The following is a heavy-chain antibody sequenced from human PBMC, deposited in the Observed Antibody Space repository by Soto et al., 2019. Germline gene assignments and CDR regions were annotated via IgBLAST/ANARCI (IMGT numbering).Heavy chain of an antibody. Sequence: QVQLVQSGAEVKKPGSSVKVSCKASGGTFSSYAISWVRQAPGQGLEWMGGIIPIFGTANYAQKFKGRVTITADESTSTAYMELSSLRSEDTAVYYCARGRYCSGGSCYPPYYYGMDVWGQGTTVTVSS. CDR3: ARGRYCSGGSCYPPYYYGMDV. D-gene: IGHD2-15*01. V-gene: IGHV1-69*01. CDR2: IIPIFGTA. J-gene: IGHJ6*02. CDR1: GGTFSSYA.